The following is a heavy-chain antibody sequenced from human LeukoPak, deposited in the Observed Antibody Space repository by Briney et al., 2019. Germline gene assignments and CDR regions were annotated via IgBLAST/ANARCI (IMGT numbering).Heavy chain of an antibody. J-gene: IGHJ3*01. CDR3: ARIPYSYDSTVPRWAFDV. V-gene: IGHV4-39*01. D-gene: IGHD3-22*01. CDR1: GGISSSYY. Sequence: SSETLSLTCVVSGGISSSYYWGWVRQPPGKGLEWVASIYYTGTTYYNPSLNSRLTISVDTSKCQFSLGLSSVTAADTAVYYCARIPYSYDSTVPRWAFDVWDEGTMLTVSS. CDR2: IYYTGTT.